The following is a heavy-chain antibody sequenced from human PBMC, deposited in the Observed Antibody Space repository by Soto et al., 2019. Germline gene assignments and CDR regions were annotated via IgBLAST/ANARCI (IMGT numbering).Heavy chain of an antibody. Sequence: EVQLVESGGGLEKPGGSLRLSCAVSGLTFTNAWITWVRQAPGKGLEWVGRIKSKTDGGTTDYAAPVKGRFTISGDDSKNSLYLQMNSLRTEDTAVYYCTTQYYYDSSGSLLNWGQGTLVNVSS. J-gene: IGHJ4*02. CDR3: TTQYYYDSSGSLLN. D-gene: IGHD3-22*01. CDR2: IKSKTDGGTT. V-gene: IGHV3-15*01. CDR1: GLTFTNAW.